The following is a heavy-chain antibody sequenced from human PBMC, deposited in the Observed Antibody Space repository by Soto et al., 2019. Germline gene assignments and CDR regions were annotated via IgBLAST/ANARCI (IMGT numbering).Heavy chain of an antibody. CDR1: GGSIRSYC. J-gene: IGHJ4*02. D-gene: IGHD2-15*01. CDR2: IYYSGST. Sequence: SDTLCLTCTVSGGSIRSYCWTWIRQPPGEGLEWIGCIYYSGSTNYNPSLKSRVTISVDMSKNQFSLKLSSVTAADTAVYYCARDSSFAGNFDYWGQGTLVTVSS. CDR3: ARDSSFAGNFDY. V-gene: IGHV4-59*01.